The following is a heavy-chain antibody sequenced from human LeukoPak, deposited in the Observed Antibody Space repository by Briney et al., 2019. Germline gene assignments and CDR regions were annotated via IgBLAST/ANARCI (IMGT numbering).Heavy chain of an antibody. CDR2: IRSKANSYAT. J-gene: IGHJ4*02. CDR3: TRQTTGDTVMVRGGGVDY. D-gene: IGHD5-18*01. V-gene: IGHV3-73*01. CDR1: GFTFSGSA. Sequence: PGGSLRLSCAASGFTFSGSAMHWVRQASGKGLEWVGRIRSKANSYATAYAASVKGRFTISRDDSKNTAYLQMNSLKTEDTAVYYGTRQTTGDTVMVRGGGVDYWGQGTLVTVSS.